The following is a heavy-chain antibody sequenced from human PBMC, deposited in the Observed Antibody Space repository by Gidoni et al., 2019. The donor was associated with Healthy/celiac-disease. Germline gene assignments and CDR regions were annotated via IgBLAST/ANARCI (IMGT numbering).Heavy chain of an antibody. D-gene: IGHD1-26*01. CDR3: AKNRRAFYFDY. V-gene: IGHV3-23*01. CDR1: GFTFSSYA. J-gene: IGHJ4*02. CDR2: IRGSGGST. Sequence: EVQLLESGGGLVQPGRSLRLSCAASGFTFSSYAMSWVRQAPGKGLEWVSAIRGSGGSTYYADAVKGRFTISRDNYKNTLYLQMNSLRAEDTAVYYCAKNRRAFYFDYWGQGTLVTVSS.